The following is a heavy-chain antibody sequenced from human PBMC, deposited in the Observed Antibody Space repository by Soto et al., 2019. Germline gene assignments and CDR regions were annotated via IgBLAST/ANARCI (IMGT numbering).Heavy chain of an antibody. J-gene: IGHJ6*02. CDR2: ISAYNGNT. CDR3: ARELTAYTVITRILRRNYYYGMDV. V-gene: IGHV1-18*01. CDR1: GYTFTSYG. D-gene: IGHD3-22*01. Sequence: QVQLVQSGAEVKKPGASVKVSCKASGYTFTSYGISWVRQAPGQGLEWMGWISAYNGNTNYAQKLQGRVTMTTDTSTSTAYMELRSLRSDDTAVYYCARELTAYTVITRILRRNYYYGMDVWGQGTTVTVSS.